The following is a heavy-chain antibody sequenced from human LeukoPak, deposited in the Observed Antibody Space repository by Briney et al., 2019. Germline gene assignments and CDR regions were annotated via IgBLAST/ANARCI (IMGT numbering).Heavy chain of an antibody. V-gene: IGHV4-59*01. CDR2: ICDNGNT. CDR3: ATGRDPYKTGH. Sequence: PSETLSLTCTFPGGSFSPAHWSWIRQPPGKGLEWIGVICDNGNTDHNPSLKSRVTISVDTSKSQFSLKLSSLAAADTAVYYCATGRDPYKTGHWGQGTLVTVSS. D-gene: IGHD5-24*01. CDR1: GGSFSPAH. J-gene: IGHJ4*02.